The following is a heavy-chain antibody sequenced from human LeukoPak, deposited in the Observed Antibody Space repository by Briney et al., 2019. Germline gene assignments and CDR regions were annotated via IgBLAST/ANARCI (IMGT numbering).Heavy chain of an antibody. V-gene: IGHV4-4*07. CDR3: ARNSGDY. Sequence: PSHTLSLTCSFSVGSISDFYWSWIRQPAGKGLEWIGRIYSSGNTNYNPSLQSRVTMSLDASKNQFFLRLSSVTAADTGVYYCARNSGDYWGQGTRVSVSS. CDR2: IYSSGNT. J-gene: IGHJ4*02. CDR1: VGSISDFY. D-gene: IGHD4-23*01.